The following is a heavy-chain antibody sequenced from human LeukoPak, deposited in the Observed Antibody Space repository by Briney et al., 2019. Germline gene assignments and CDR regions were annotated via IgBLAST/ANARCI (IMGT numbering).Heavy chain of an antibody. CDR3: ARAYAGGIFDS. J-gene: IGHJ4*02. Sequence: PGGSLRLSCAASGFTFSSYEMNWVRQAPGKGLEWVANIKEDGSENYYVDSVRGRFTISRDNAKNSLYLQMNSLRAEDTAMYYCARAYAGGIFDSWGQGTLVTVSS. CDR1: GFTFSSYE. D-gene: IGHD3-16*01. V-gene: IGHV3-7*04. CDR2: IKEDGSEN.